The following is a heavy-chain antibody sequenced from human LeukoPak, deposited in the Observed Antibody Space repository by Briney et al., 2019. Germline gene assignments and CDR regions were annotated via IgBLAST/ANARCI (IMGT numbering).Heavy chain of an antibody. CDR2: ISSSSSYI. CDR1: GFTFSSCS. V-gene: IGHV3-21*01. J-gene: IGHJ4*02. Sequence: PGGSLRLSCAASGFTFSSCSMNWVRQAPGKGLEWVSSISSSSSYIYYADSVKGRFTISRDNAKNSLYLQMNSLRAEDTAVYYCARVWDVVVVVAATPDYWGQGTLVTVSS. D-gene: IGHD2-15*01. CDR3: ARVWDVVVVVAATPDY.